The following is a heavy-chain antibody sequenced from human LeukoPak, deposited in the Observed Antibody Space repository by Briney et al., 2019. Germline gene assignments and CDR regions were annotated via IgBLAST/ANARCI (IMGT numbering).Heavy chain of an antibody. Sequence: WVRQPAGKGLEWVSAISGSGGSTYYADSVKGRFTISRDNSKNTLYLQMNSLRAEDTAVYYCATPDYGGNSAAFDIWGQGTMATVSS. J-gene: IGHJ3*02. D-gene: IGHD4-23*01. CDR2: ISGSGGST. CDR3: ATPDYGGNSAAFDI. V-gene: IGHV3-23*01.